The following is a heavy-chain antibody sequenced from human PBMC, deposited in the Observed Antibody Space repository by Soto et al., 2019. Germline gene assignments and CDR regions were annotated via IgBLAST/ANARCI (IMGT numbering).Heavy chain of an antibody. CDR2: INTGTGVT. D-gene: IGHD1-1*01. CDR3: AREVLSSGEDY. J-gene: IGHJ4*02. V-gene: IGHV1-3*04. Sequence: QVQLVQSGAEVKKPGDSVKLSCTASGYIFTSYAMHWVRQAPGQSLEWLGWINTGTGVTTYSPRFRGRGTITRDISASTNYMELNSLTSEDTSLYFCAREVLSSGEDYWGQGTLVSVSS. CDR1: GYIFTSYA.